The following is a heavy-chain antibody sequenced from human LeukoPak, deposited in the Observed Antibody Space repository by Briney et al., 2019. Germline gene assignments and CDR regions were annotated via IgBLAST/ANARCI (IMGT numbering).Heavy chain of an antibody. CDR3: AREGIAAAGRRFDP. J-gene: IGHJ5*02. CDR2: IIPIFGTA. CDR1: GGTFSSYA. V-gene: IGHV1-69*13. Sequence: SVKVSCKASGGTFSSYAISWVRQAPGQGLEWMGGIIPIFGTANYAQKFQGRVTITADESTSAAYMELSSLRSEDTAVYYCAREGIAAAGRRFDPWGQGTLVTVSS. D-gene: IGHD6-13*01.